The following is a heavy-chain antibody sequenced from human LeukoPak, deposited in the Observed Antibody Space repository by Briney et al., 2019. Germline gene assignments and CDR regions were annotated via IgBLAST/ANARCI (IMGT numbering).Heavy chain of an antibody. J-gene: IGHJ4*02. CDR2: IRYDGSNK. CDR1: GFTFSSYG. Sequence: GGSLRLSCAASGFTFSSYGMHWVRQAPGKGLEWVAFIRYDGSNKYYADSVKGRFTISRDNSKNTLYLQMNSLRAEDTAVYYCAKDNIVLMVYAIPSLDYWGQGTLVTVSS. V-gene: IGHV3-30*02. CDR3: AKDNIVLMVYAIPSLDY. D-gene: IGHD2-8*01.